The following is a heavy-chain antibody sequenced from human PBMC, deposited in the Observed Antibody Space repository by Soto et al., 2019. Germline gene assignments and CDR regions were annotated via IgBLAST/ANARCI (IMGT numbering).Heavy chain of an antibody. V-gene: IGHV4-30-2*01. Sequence: SETLSLTCAVSGGSISSGGYSWSWIRQPPGKGLEWIGYIYHSGSTYYNPSLKSRVTISVDRSKNQFSLKLSSVTAADTAVYYCARGDCSGGSCSNDYWGQGTLVTAPQ. CDR2: IYHSGST. CDR3: ARGDCSGGSCSNDY. J-gene: IGHJ4*02. CDR1: GGSISSGGYS. D-gene: IGHD2-15*01.